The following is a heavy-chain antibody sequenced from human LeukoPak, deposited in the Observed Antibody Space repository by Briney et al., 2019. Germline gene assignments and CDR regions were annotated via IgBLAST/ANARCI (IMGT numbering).Heavy chain of an antibody. V-gene: IGHV3-21*01. CDR3: ARAGNYYGRHTNWFDP. CDR2: ISSGTSYI. CDR1: GFTFNDHY. D-gene: IGHD3-10*01. J-gene: IGHJ5*02. Sequence: GGSLRLSCATSGFTFNDHYLGWVRQAPGKGLEWVSSISSGTSYIYYADSVKGRFTISRDNAKNSLYLQMNSLRAEDTAVYYCARAGNYYGRHTNWFDPWGQGTLVTVSS.